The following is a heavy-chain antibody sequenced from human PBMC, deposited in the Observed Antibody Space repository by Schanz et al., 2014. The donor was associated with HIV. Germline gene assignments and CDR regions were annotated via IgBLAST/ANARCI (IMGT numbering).Heavy chain of an antibody. CDR1: GFTFSSKS. Sequence: EVQLVESGGGLVKPGGSLRLSCTASGFTFSSKSMSWVRQAPGKGLEWVSGISGGGGSTYYTDSVKGRFTISRDNSKNTLYLQMNSLRAEDTAVYYCAKDTTAAGRGYFQHWGQGTLVTVSS. V-gene: IGHV3-23*04. J-gene: IGHJ1*01. D-gene: IGHD6-13*01. CDR3: AKDTTAAGRGYFQH. CDR2: ISGGGGST.